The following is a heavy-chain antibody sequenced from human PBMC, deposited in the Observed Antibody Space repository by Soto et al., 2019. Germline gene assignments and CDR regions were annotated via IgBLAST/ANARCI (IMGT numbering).Heavy chain of an antibody. Sequence: QVQLVESGGGVVQPGRSLRLSCAASGFTFSSYGMHWVRQAPGKGLEWVAVISYDGSNKYYADSVKGRFTISRDNSKNTLYLQMNSLRAEDTVVYYCAKEGSDYDILTGSGYYGMDVWGQGTTVTVSS. CDR1: GFTFSSYG. V-gene: IGHV3-30*18. CDR2: ISYDGSNK. J-gene: IGHJ6*02. D-gene: IGHD3-9*01. CDR3: AKEGSDYDILTGSGYYGMDV.